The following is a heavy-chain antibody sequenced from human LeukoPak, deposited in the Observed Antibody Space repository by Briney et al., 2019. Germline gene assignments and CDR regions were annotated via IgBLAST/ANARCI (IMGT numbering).Heavy chain of an antibody. CDR3: AKVPLSSSGWDREYYFDY. V-gene: IGHV3-11*01. CDR1: GFTFSDYY. Sequence: GGSLRLSCAASGFTFSDYYMSWIRQAPGKGLEWVSYISSSGSTIYYAGSVKGRFTISRDNARNSLYLQMNSLRAEDTAVYYCAKVPLSSSGWDREYYFDYWGQGTLVTVSS. J-gene: IGHJ4*02. D-gene: IGHD6-19*01. CDR2: ISSSGSTI.